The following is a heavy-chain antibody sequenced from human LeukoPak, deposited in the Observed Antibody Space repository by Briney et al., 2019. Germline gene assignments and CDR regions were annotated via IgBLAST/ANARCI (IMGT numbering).Heavy chain of an antibody. CDR3: VKVGDSGYGEYYQH. Sequence: GGSLRLSCSASGFTFRDYPIHWVRQAPGGGLQYVSAISSAGGTTYYADSVRGRFTISRDNSKNTLYLQMSSLRAEDTALYYCVKVGDSGYGEYYQHWGQGTLVTVSS. CDR2: ISSAGGTT. V-gene: IGHV3-64D*06. J-gene: IGHJ1*01. CDR1: GFTFRDYP. D-gene: IGHD5-12*01.